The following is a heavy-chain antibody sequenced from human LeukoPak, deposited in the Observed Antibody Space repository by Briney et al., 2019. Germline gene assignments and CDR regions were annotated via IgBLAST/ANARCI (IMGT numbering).Heavy chain of an antibody. Sequence: EASVKVSCKASGGTFSSYAISWVRQAPGQGLEWMGRIIPILGIANYAQKFQGRVTITADKSTSTAYMELSSLRSEDTALYYCARTEPRDIAAADSWGQGTLATVSS. CDR3: ARTEPRDIAAADS. CDR2: IIPILGIA. V-gene: IGHV1-69*04. CDR1: GGTFSSYA. J-gene: IGHJ5*02. D-gene: IGHD6-13*01.